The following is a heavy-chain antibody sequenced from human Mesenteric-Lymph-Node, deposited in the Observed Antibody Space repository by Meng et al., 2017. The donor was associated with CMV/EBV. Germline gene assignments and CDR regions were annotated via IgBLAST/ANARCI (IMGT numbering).Heavy chain of an antibody. V-gene: IGHV3-48*04. J-gene: IGHJ4*02. D-gene: IGHD2/OR15-2a*01. Sequence: GESLKISCAASGFTFSAYSMNWVRQAPGKGLEWVSYISSASSAIYYADSVKGRFTISRDNAKNSLYLQMNSLRAEDTAVYYCTRDAVPDTFLYYFDDWGQGTLVTVSS. CDR1: GFTFSAYS. CDR2: ISSASSAI. CDR3: TRDAVPDTFLYYFDD.